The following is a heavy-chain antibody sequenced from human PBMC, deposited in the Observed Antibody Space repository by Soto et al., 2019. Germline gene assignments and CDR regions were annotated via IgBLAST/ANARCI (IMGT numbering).Heavy chain of an antibody. D-gene: IGHD3-22*01. J-gene: IGHJ3*02. V-gene: IGHV1-18*01. Sequence: ASVKVSCKSSGYTFTSYGISWVRQAPGQGLEWMGWISAYNGNTNYAQKLQGRVTMTTDTSTSTAYMELRSLRSDDTAVYYCARNAPYYSSGYYYFDAFDIWGQGTMVTGSS. CDR2: ISAYNGNT. CDR3: ARNAPYYSSGYYYFDAFDI. CDR1: GYTFTSYG.